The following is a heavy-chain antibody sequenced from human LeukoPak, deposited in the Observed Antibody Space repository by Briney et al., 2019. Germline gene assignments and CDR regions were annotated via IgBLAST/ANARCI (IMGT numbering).Heavy chain of an antibody. CDR2: IYYSGST. CDR1: GGSISSYY. V-gene: IGHV4-59*01. CDR3: ARVALQPGIAVAGTSRWFDP. Sequence: SETLSLTCTVSGGSISSYYWSWIRQPPGKGLEWMGYIYYSGSTNYNPSLKSRVTISVDTSKNQFSLKLSSVTAADTAVYYCARVALQPGIAVAGTSRWFDPWGQGTLVTVSS. J-gene: IGHJ5*02. D-gene: IGHD6-19*01.